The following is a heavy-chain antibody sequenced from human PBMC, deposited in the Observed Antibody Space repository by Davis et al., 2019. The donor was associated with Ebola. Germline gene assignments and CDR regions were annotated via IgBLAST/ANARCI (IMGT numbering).Heavy chain of an antibody. CDR2: INANTGGT. D-gene: IGHD2-8*02. CDR1: GYSFTGYY. Sequence: ASVKVSCKASGYSFTGYYLHWLRLAPGQGLEWMGWINANTGGTRYAQKFQGWVTLTRDTSISTAYMELYRLRSDDTAVYYCAGDGDPYCLRGVCYEYWGQGTLVTVSS. CDR3: AGDGDPYCLRGVCYEY. V-gene: IGHV1-2*04. J-gene: IGHJ4*02.